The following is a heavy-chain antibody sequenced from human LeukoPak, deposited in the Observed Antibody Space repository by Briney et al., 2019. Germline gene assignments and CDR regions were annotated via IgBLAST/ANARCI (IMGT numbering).Heavy chain of an antibody. CDR3: ARDGVVVDKGGMDV. CDR2: IHYSGST. D-gene: IGHD2-15*01. J-gene: IGHJ6*02. V-gene: IGHV4-59*01. CDR1: GGSMSYYY. Sequence: SETLSLTCGVSGGSMSYYYWSWIRQAPGMGLEWIGYIHYSGSTTYNLSLKSRVTMSVDTSKNEFSLKLRSVTAADTAVYFCARDGVVVDKGGMDVWGQGTTVIVSS.